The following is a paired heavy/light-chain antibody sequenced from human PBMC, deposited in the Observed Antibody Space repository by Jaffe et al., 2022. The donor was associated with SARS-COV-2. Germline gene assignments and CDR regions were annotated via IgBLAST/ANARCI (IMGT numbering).Light chain of an antibody. J-gene: IGLJ2*01. CDR2: DND. Sequence: QSVLTQPPSVSGAPGQRVTISCTGSSSNIGPGYDVHWYQQLPGTAPKLLIYDNDNRPSGVPDRFSGSKSGISASLAITGLQVEDEAVYYCQSYDNSLKTVLFGGGTKLTVL. V-gene: IGLV1-40*01. CDR1: SSNIGPGYD. CDR3: QSYDNSLKTVL.
Heavy chain of an antibody. CDR1: GFTFTTYG. Sequence: QVQLLDSGGGVVQPGRSLRLSCATSGFTFTTYGMHWVRQPPGKGLEWVALVSHDGRKENYADSVKGRFTITRDDSKNTLYLQMHNLTVGDTAVYYCARTDLKYCSGSTCLQSSFDFWGQGTLVTVSS. D-gene: IGHD2-15*01. CDR3: ARTDLKYCSGSTCLQSSFDF. J-gene: IGHJ4*02. V-gene: IGHV3-30*03. CDR2: VSHDGRKE.